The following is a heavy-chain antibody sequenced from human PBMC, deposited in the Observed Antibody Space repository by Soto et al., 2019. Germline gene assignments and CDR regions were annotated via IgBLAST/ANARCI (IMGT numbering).Heavy chain of an antibody. CDR2: IMPIFRTP. Sequence: QVQLEQSGAEVKKPGSSVKVSCKASGGTFSNSAISWVRQAPGQGLEWMGGIMPIFRTPDYAQKFQGRVTINADETTSTAYMELSGLTSDDTAVYFCERDKDRLQLGGNYYYILDVWGQGTTVTVSS. D-gene: IGHD5-12*01. V-gene: IGHV1-69*12. J-gene: IGHJ6*02. CDR1: GGTFSNSA. CDR3: ERDKDRLQLGGNYYYILDV.